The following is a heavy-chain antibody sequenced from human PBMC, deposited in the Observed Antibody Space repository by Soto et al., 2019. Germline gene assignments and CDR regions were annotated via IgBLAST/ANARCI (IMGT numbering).Heavy chain of an antibody. CDR1: GFTFSSYG. V-gene: IGHV3-30*18. Sequence: QVQLVESGGGVVQPGRSLRLSCAASGFTFSSYGMHWVRQAPGKGLEWVAVISYDGSNKYYADSVKGRFTISRDNSKNTLYLQMNSLRAEDTAVYYCAKAPPRKCELLNYFDYWGQGTLVTVSS. D-gene: IGHD1-26*01. CDR2: ISYDGSNK. CDR3: AKAPPRKCELLNYFDY. J-gene: IGHJ4*02.